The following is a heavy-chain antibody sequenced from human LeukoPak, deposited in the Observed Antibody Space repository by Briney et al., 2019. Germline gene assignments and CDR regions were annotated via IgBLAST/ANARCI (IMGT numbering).Heavy chain of an antibody. D-gene: IGHD4-17*01. CDR3: ARDLVTVTKGFDI. CDR1: GDSFSSHY. CDR2: ISYIGTT. J-gene: IGHJ3*02. Sequence: SETLSLTCAVSGDSFSSHYWTWIRQPTGRGLEWIGYISYIGTTNYNPSLKSRVTISIDTSKNQFSLKLSSVTTADTAVYYCARDLVTVTKGFDIWGLGTMVSVSS. V-gene: IGHV4-59*11.